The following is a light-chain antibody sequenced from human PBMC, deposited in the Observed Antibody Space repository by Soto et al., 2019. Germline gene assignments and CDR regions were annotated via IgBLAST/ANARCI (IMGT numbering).Light chain of an antibody. CDR1: QSISSW. CDR3: QQYNSYPWT. CDR2: DAS. Sequence: DIQMTPSPSTLSASVGDRVTITCRASQSISSWLAWYQQKPGKAPKLLIYDASSLESGVPSRFSGSGSGTEFTLTISSLQPDDFATYYCQQYNSYPWTFGQGTKLEIK. V-gene: IGKV1-5*01. J-gene: IGKJ2*01.